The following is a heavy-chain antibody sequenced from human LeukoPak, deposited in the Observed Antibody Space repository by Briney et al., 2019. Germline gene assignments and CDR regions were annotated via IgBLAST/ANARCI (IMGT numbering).Heavy chain of an antibody. V-gene: IGHV1-69*04. CDR1: GGTFSSYA. D-gene: IGHD5-12*01. CDR2: IIPILGIA. Sequence: SVKVSCKASGGTFSSYAISWVRQAPGQGLEWMGRIIPILGIANYAQKFQGRVTITADKSTSTAYMELSSLRSEDTAVYYCARRLSGYDYNDAFDIWGQGTMVTVSS. J-gene: IGHJ3*02. CDR3: ARRLSGYDYNDAFDI.